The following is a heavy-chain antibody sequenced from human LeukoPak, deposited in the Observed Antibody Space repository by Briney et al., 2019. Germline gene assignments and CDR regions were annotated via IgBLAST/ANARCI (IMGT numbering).Heavy chain of an antibody. CDR3: ARHDGDCSTTSCLNWFDP. D-gene: IGHD2-2*01. CDR2: IYYSEST. Sequence: SETLSLTCAVSGYSISSGYYWGWIRQPPGRGLEWIGSIYYSESTHYNPSLKSRVTISIDTSKNQISLKLNSVTAADTAVYYCARHDGDCSTTSCLNWFDPLGQGTLVTVSS. J-gene: IGHJ5*02. V-gene: IGHV4-38-2*01. CDR1: GYSISSGYY.